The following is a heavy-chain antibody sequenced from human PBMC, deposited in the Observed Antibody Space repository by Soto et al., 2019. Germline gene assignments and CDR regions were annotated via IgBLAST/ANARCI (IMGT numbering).Heavy chain of an antibody. D-gene: IGHD3-10*01. CDR2: IYSGGTT. Sequence: EVQLVESGGGLIQPGGSLRLSCAASGFSVSSSQMNWVRQAPGKGLEWVSVIYSGGTTYYAVSVKGRFTISRDNSKNTLYLQMNSLRAEDTAVYYCARLGPYASGTYSFRYTWFGPWGQGTLVTVSS. CDR3: ARLGPYASGTYSFRYTWFGP. V-gene: IGHV3-53*01. J-gene: IGHJ5*02. CDR1: GFSVSSSQ.